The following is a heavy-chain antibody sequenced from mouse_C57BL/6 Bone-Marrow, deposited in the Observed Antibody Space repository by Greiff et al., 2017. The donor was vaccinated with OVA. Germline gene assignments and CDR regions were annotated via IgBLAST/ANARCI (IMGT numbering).Heavy chain of an antibody. V-gene: IGHV1-85*01. CDR1: GCTFTSYD. Sequence: VKLMESGPELVKPGASVKLSCKASGCTFTSYDINWVKQRPGQGLEWIGWIYPRDGSTKYNEKFKGKATLPVDTSSSTAYMELHSLTTEDSAVYVGSSDDYDGAYSMDDWGQGTSVTVSS. CDR3: SSDDYDGAYSMDD. D-gene: IGHD2-4*01. CDR2: IYPRDGST. J-gene: IGHJ4*01.